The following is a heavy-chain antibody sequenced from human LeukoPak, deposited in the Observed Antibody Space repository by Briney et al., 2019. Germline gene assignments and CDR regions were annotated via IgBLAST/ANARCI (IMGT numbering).Heavy chain of an antibody. V-gene: IGHV4-30-2*01. CDR1: GGSISSGGYS. Sequence: PSETLSLTCAVSGGSISSGGYSWSWIRQPPGKGLEWIGYIYHSGSTYYNPSLKSRVTISVDGSKNQFSLKLSPVTAADTAVYYCARSSSWYPRNFDYWGQGTLVTVSS. CDR3: ARSSSWYPRNFDY. J-gene: IGHJ4*02. CDR2: IYHSGST. D-gene: IGHD6-13*01.